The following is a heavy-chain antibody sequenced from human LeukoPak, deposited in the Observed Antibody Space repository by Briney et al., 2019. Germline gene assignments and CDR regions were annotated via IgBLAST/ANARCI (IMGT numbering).Heavy chain of an antibody. V-gene: IGHV4-59*01. CDR2: ISYSGST. J-gene: IGHJ4*02. D-gene: IGHD6-19*01. CDR3: AGYTSGWYSDC. Sequence: PSETLSLTCTVSDGSITNYYWSRIRQPPGKGLERIGYISYSGSTNYNPSLKSRVTISLDMSNNQFSLKLNSVTAADTAVYYCAGYTSGWYSDCWGQGTLVTVSS. CDR1: DGSITNYY.